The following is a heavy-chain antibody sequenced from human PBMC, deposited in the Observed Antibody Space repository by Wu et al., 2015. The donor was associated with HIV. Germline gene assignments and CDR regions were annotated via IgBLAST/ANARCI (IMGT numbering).Heavy chain of an antibody. V-gene: IGHV1-2*02. Sequence: QVQLVQSGAEVKKPGASVKVSCKASGYTFTGYHMYWVRQAPGQGLEWMGWINPNSGGTNYAQQFQGRVTMTRDTSISTAYMELSRLRSDDTAVYYCASHMYYYDSSGSPLDYWGQGTLVTVSS. CDR3: ASHMYYYDSSGSPLDY. D-gene: IGHD3-22*01. CDR2: INPNSGGT. CDR1: GYTFTGYH. J-gene: IGHJ4*02.